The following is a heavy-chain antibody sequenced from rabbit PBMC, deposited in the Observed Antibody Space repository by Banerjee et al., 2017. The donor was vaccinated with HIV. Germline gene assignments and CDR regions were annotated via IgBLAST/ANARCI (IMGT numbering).Heavy chain of an antibody. V-gene: IGHV1S45*01. Sequence: QEQLEESGGDLVKPGASLTLTCTVSGFDFSSYGVSWVRQAPGKGLEWIGYIDTADGNIYYASWVNGRFTISKTSSTTVTLQMTSLTAADTATYFCARDLAGVAGWNFNLWGPGTLVTVS. CDR3: ARDLAGVAGWNFNL. CDR2: IDTADGNI. J-gene: IGHJ4*01. CDR1: GFDFSSYG. D-gene: IGHD4-1*01.